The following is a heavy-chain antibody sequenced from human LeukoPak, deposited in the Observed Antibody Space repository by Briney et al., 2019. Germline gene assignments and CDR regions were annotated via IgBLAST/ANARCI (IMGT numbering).Heavy chain of an antibody. D-gene: IGHD2-21*02. Sequence: GESLKISCKGSGYSFTSYWMYWVRQGPGKGLEWVSRITSDGSSTTYADSVKGRFTISRDNAKNTLYLQLNSLRTEDTAVYYCARAKVGCGGDCSFSVLTHFYYGVDVWGQGTTVTVSS. CDR1: GYSFTSYW. J-gene: IGHJ6*02. CDR3: ARAKVGCGGDCSFSVLTHFYYGVDV. CDR2: ITSDGSST. V-gene: IGHV3-74*01.